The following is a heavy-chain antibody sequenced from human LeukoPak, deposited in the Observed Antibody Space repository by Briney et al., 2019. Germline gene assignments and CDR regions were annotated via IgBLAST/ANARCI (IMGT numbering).Heavy chain of an antibody. V-gene: IGHV4-38-2*01. D-gene: IGHD6-19*01. CDR3: ARTSVTGTLYYFDH. CDR1: GYSISSGHY. J-gene: IGHJ4*02. CDR2: IYHGGST. Sequence: SGTLSLTCAVSGYSISSGHYWGWIRQPPGKGLEWIGNIYHGGSTYYNPSLKSRVTISIDTSKNQFSLKLSSVTAADTAVYYCARTSVTGTLYYFDHWGQGTLVTVSS.